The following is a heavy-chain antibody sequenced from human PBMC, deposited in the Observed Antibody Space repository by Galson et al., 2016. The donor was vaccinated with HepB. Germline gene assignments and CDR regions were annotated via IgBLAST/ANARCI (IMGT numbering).Heavy chain of an antibody. CDR2: IYHTGTS. Sequence: TLSLTCAVSGASINTSNWWTWVRQAPGTGLEWIGEIYHTGTSNNHPSLLSRFTMSIDNSKNHFSLNLNSVTAADTAVYYFARASVVPGARMVFDSWGQGILVTVSS. CDR3: ARASVVPGARMVFDS. J-gene: IGHJ5*01. CDR1: GASINTSNW. D-gene: IGHD2-2*01. V-gene: IGHV4-4*02.